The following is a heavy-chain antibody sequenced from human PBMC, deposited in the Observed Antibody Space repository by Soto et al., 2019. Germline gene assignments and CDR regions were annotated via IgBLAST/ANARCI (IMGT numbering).Heavy chain of an antibody. D-gene: IGHD3-10*01. J-gene: IGHJ5*02. V-gene: IGHV4-39*01. Sequence: SETLSLTCTVSGGSISSSSYYWGWIRQPPGKGLEWIGSIYYSGSTYYNPSLKSRVTISVDTSKNQFSLKLSSVTAADTAVYYCARHYYGSGSYYNPHWFDPWGQGTLVTVSS. CDR1: GGSISSSSYY. CDR3: ARHYYGSGSYYNPHWFDP. CDR2: IYYSGST.